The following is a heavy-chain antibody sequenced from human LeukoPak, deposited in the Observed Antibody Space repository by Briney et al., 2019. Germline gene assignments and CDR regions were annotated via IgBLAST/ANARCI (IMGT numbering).Heavy chain of an antibody. CDR1: GFTFSSYS. V-gene: IGHV3-21*01. D-gene: IGHD2-15*01. CDR2: ISSSSSYI. J-gene: IGHJ4*02. CDR3: ARDCSCGSCYFAFDY. Sequence: GGSLRLSCAASGFTFSSYSMNWVRQAPGKGLEWVSSISSSSSYIYYADSVKGRFTISRDNAKNSLYLQMNSLRAEDTAVYYCARDCSCGSCYFAFDYWGQGTLVTVSS.